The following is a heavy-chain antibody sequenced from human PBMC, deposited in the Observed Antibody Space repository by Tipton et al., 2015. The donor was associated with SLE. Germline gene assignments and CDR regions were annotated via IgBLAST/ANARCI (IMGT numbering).Heavy chain of an antibody. J-gene: IGHJ4*02. D-gene: IGHD1-14*01. Sequence: SLRLSCVVSGLTFSDAWMTWVRQAPGKGLEWVGRIKSKTDGGTTDFAAPVKGRFSISRDDSKNTLFLQMNSLKSEDAGVYYCTTGPEPHATRDFWGQGTLSPVSS. V-gene: IGHV3-15*01. CDR3: TTGPEPHATRDF. CDR2: IKSKTDGGTT. CDR1: GLTFSDAW.